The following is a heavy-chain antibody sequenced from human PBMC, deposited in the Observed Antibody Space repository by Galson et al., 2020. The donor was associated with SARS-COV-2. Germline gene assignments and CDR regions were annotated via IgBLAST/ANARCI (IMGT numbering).Heavy chain of an antibody. J-gene: IGHJ6*03. CDR3: GRGGFSNGPDRYHIDD. V-gene: IGHV3-33*01. Sequence: GGSLRLSCAASGFIFSSYGMHWVRQAPGKGLEWVAVVWYDGSNEYYADSVKGRFSIGRDNSKNTVFLQMNSLRGEDSAIYYCGRGGFSNGPDRYHIDDWGKGTTVTVSS. CDR2: VWYDGSNE. CDR1: GFIFSSYG. D-gene: IGHD2-15*01.